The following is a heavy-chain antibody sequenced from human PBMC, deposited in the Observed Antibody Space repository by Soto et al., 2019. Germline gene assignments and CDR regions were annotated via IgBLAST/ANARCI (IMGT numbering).Heavy chain of an antibody. Sequence: GGSLRLSCAASGFTVTNKYMTWVRQAPGKGLEWVSVIYSGGATSYADSVKGRFTISRDNSKDILYLQMNSLGAEDTAVYYCARVDYGDYGWYFDLWGRGTLVTVSS. J-gene: IGHJ2*01. D-gene: IGHD4-17*01. CDR3: ARVDYGDYGWYFDL. CDR1: GFTVTNKY. V-gene: IGHV3-53*01. CDR2: IYSGGAT.